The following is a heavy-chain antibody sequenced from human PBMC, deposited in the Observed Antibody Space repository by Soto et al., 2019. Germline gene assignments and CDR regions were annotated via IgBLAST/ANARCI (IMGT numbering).Heavy chain of an antibody. CDR2: IFPSDSDT. J-gene: IGHJ5*02. Sequence: GESLKISCRTSGYKFTSSWIAWVRQMPGKGLEWIGIIFPSDSDTRYSPSFHGQVTISADRSTSTVFLQRASLKASDTAVYFCARKDKSGYFNWFDPWGQGTLVTVSS. D-gene: IGHD3-22*01. CDR1: GYKFTSSW. V-gene: IGHV5-51*01. CDR3: ARKDKSGYFNWFDP.